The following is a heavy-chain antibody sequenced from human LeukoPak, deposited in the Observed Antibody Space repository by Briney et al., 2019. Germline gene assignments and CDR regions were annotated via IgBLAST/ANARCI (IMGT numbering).Heavy chain of an antibody. Sequence: PGGSLRLSCAASGFTFSSYSMNWVRQAPGKGLEWVSSISSSSSYIYYADSVKGRFTISRDNAKNSLYLQMNSLRAEDTAVYYCARHANFDWFAFDYWGQGTLVTVSS. CDR1: GFTFSSYS. CDR3: ARHANFDWFAFDY. J-gene: IGHJ4*02. D-gene: IGHD3-9*01. V-gene: IGHV3-21*01. CDR2: ISSSSSYI.